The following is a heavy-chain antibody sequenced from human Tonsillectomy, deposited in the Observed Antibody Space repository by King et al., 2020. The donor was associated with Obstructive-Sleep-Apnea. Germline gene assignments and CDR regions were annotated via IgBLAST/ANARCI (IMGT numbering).Heavy chain of an antibody. CDR1: GYNFISYN. V-gene: IGHV1-8*01. Sequence: VQLVESGAEVKKPGASVKLSCKASGYNFISYNINWVRQATGQGLEWMGWMNPHSGNTVYAQKFQGRVTMTTNTSIRTVYMELSSLTYEDTAVYYCASRDAMDVWGQGTTVTASS. CDR2: MNPHSGNT. J-gene: IGHJ6*02. CDR3: ASRDAMDV.